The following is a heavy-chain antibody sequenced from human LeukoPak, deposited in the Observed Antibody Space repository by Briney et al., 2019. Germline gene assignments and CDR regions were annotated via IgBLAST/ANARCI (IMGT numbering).Heavy chain of an antibody. CDR2: IYYSGST. CDR1: GGSISSHY. D-gene: IGHD6-6*01. J-gene: IGHJ5*02. CDR3: VRVALVPGWFDP. V-gene: IGHV4-59*11. Sequence: PSETLSLTCTVSGGSISSHYWSWIRQPPGKGLEWIGYIYYSGSTNYNPSLKSRVTISVDTSKNQFSLKLSSVTAADTAVYYCVRVALVPGWFDPWGQGTLVTVSS.